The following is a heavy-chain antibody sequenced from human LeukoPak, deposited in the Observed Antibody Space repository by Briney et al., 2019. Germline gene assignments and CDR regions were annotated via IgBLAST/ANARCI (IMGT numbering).Heavy chain of an antibody. CDR3: ARGYYYGSGSYWYYMDV. D-gene: IGHD3-10*01. Sequence: SETLSLTCTVSGGLISSGSYYWRWIRQPPGKGLEWIGEINHSGSTNYHLSLKSRVTISVDTSKNQFSLKLSSVTAADTAVYYCARGYYYGSGSYWYYMDVWGKGTTVTVSS. CDR1: GGLISSGSYY. J-gene: IGHJ6*03. V-gene: IGHV4-39*07. CDR2: INHSGST.